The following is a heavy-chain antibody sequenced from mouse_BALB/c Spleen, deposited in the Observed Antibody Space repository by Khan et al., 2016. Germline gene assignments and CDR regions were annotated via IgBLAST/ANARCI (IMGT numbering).Heavy chain of an antibody. J-gene: IGHJ3*01. CDR3: AINWDEEDY. V-gene: IGHV3-2*02. Sequence: EVQLQESGPGLVKPSQSLSLTCTVTGYSITSDYAWNWIRQFPGNKLEWMGYISYSGSTSSNPSLQSRISITRDTSKNQFFLQLNSVTTEDTATXYCAINWDEEDYWGQGTLVTVSA. D-gene: IGHD4-1*02. CDR1: GYSITSDYA. CDR2: ISYSGST.